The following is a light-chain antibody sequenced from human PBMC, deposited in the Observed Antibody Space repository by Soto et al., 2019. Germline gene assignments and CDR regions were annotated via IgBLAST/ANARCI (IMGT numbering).Light chain of an antibody. CDR2: TAS. Sequence: DIQMTQSPSSLSASVGARVTITCRSSQYIGTYLNWFQQKPGKAPKLLIYTASNLQSGVPLRFSGSGSRTDFTLTISSLQPDDFATYFCQQTYSTLYTFGQGTTLEIK. CDR1: QYIGTY. V-gene: IGKV1-39*01. CDR3: QQTYSTLYT. J-gene: IGKJ2*01.